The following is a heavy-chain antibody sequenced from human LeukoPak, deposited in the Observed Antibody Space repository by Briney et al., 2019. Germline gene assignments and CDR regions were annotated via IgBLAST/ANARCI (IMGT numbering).Heavy chain of an antibody. Sequence: GGSLRLSCAASGFTFSSYAMSWVRQAPGKGLEWVSAISGSGGSTYYADSVKGRLTISRDNSKNTLYLQMNSLRAEDTAVYYCAKGVSRGYSYGYNFDYWGQGTLVTVSS. V-gene: IGHV3-23*01. J-gene: IGHJ4*02. D-gene: IGHD5-18*01. CDR2: ISGSGGST. CDR3: AKGVSRGYSYGYNFDY. CDR1: GFTFSSYA.